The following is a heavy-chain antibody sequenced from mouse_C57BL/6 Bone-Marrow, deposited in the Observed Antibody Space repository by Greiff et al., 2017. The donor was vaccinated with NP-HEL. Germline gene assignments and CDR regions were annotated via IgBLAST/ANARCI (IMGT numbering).Heavy chain of an antibody. J-gene: IGHJ1*03. CDR2: ISDGGSYT. V-gene: IGHV5-4*01. CDR3: ARDYYGSSYWYFDV. Sequence: EVQRVESGGGLVKPGGSLKLSCAASGFTFSSYAMSWVRQTPEKRLEWVATISDGGSYTYYPDTVKGRFTISRDNAKNNLYLQMSHLKSEDTAMYYCARDYYGSSYWYFDVWGTGTTVTVSS. D-gene: IGHD1-1*01. CDR1: GFTFSSYA.